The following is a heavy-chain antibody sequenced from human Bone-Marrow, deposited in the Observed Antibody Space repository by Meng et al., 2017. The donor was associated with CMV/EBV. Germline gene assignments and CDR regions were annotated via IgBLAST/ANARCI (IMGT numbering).Heavy chain of an antibody. Sequence: ASVKVSCKASGYTFTGYYMHWVRQAPGQGLEWMGWINPNSGGTNYAQKFQGRVTMTRDTSIGTAYMELSRLRSDDTAVYYCARGYCSSTSCYPRSLMKRSFDYWGQGTLVTVSS. CDR2: INPNSGGT. V-gene: IGHV1-2*02. J-gene: IGHJ4*02. CDR3: ARGYCSSTSCYPRSLMKRSFDY. CDR1: GYTFTGYY. D-gene: IGHD2-2*01.